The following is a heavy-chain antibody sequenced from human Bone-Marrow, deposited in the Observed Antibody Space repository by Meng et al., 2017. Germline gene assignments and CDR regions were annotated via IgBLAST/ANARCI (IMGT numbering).Heavy chain of an antibody. CDR2: IDWDDDK. J-gene: IGHJ4*02. Sequence: SGPMLVTPTQTLSLTCTFSGFSLSTSPMCVSWFRQPPGKALEWLALIDWDDDKYYITSLKTRLTISKDTTKNQVVLTMTNMNPVDTATYYCSRRGILTGYSFDYWGQGTLVTVSS. CDR1: GFSLSTSPMC. D-gene: IGHD3-9*01. V-gene: IGHV2-70*01. CDR3: SRRGILTGYSFDY.